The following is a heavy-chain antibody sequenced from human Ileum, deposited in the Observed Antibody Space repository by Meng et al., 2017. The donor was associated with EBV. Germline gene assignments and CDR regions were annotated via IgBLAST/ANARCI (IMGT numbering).Heavy chain of an antibody. D-gene: IGHD3-22*01. J-gene: IGHJ4*02. CDR1: GYSIRGTNW. V-gene: IGHV4-28*01. CDR2: IYYSGST. Sequence: QVQLQRGGPGLVTPSDTLSLTSAVSGYSIRGTNWWGWIRPPPGKGLEWIGYIYYSGSTSYNPSLKSRVTMSVDTSKNQFSLNLNSVTAVDTAVYYCARNVPGTSAYYDWGQGTLVTVSS. CDR3: ARNVPGTSAYYD.